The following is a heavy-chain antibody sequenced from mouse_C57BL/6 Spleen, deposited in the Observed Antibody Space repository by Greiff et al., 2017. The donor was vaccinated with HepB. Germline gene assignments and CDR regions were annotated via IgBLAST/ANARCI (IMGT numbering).Heavy chain of an antibody. Sequence: EVQLQQSGPELVKPGASVKISCKASGYTFPDYYMNWVKQSHGKSLEWIGDINPNNGGTSYNQKFKGKATLTVDKSSSTAYMELRSLTSEDSAVYYCARAISDYWGQGTSVTVSS. CDR2: INPNNGGT. CDR1: GYTFPDYY. CDR3: ARAISDY. V-gene: IGHV1-26*01. J-gene: IGHJ4*01.